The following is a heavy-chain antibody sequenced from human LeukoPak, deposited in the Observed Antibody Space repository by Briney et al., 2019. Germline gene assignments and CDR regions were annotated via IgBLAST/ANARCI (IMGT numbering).Heavy chain of an antibody. V-gene: IGHV3-66*01. J-gene: IGHJ4*02. Sequence: GGSLRLSCAASGFTVSSNYMSWVRQAPGKGLEWVSVIYSGGSTYYADSVKGRFTISRDNSKNTLYLQMNSLRAEDTAVYYCARATRTYYDFWSGYPNQPFDYWGQGTLVTVSS. CDR1: GFTVSSNY. CDR3: ARATRTYYDFWSGYPNQPFDY. CDR2: IYSGGST. D-gene: IGHD3-3*01.